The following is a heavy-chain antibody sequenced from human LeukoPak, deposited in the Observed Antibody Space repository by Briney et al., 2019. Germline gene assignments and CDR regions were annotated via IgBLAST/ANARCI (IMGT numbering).Heavy chain of an antibody. V-gene: IGHV4-34*01. CDR1: GGSFSGYY. J-gene: IGHJ5*02. Sequence: SETLSLTCAVYGGSFSGYYWSWIRQPPGKGLEWIGEINHSGSTNYNPSLKSRVTISVDTSNNQFSLKLSSVTAADTAVYYCARGFNVLRYFDWPSRWFDPWGQGTLVTVSS. D-gene: IGHD3-9*01. CDR3: ARGFNVLRYFDWPSRWFDP. CDR2: INHSGST.